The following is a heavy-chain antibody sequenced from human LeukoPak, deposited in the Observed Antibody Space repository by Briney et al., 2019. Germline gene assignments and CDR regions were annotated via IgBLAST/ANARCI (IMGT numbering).Heavy chain of an antibody. CDR1: GFTVSSNY. CDR2: IYSGGST. Sequence: PGGSLRLSCAASGFTVSSNYMSWVRQAPGKGLEWVSVIYSGGSTYYADSVKCRFTISRDNSKNTLYLQMNSLRAEDTAVYYCARVLRGWLPPYYYYMDVWGKGTTVTVSS. V-gene: IGHV3-66*02. CDR3: ARVLRGWLPPYYYYMDV. J-gene: IGHJ6*03. D-gene: IGHD5-12*01.